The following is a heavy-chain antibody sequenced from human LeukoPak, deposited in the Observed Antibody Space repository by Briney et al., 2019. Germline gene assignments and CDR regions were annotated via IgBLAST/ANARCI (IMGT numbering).Heavy chain of an antibody. CDR3: AKGTKPVMTIPDY. J-gene: IGHJ4*02. D-gene: IGHD1/OR15-1a*01. Sequence: PGGSLRLSCAASGFTFSSYWMNWVRQAPGKGLVWVSRIASDGSSTTYADSVKGRFSISRDNAKNTLYLQMNSLRVEDTAMYYCAKGTKPVMTIPDYWGQGILVTVSS. CDR2: IASDGSST. V-gene: IGHV3-74*01. CDR1: GFTFSSYW.